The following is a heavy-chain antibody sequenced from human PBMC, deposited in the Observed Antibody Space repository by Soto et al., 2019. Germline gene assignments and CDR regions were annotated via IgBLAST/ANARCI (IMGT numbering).Heavy chain of an antibody. CDR2: MNPNSGNT. CDR3: ASEKTSYGMDV. Sequence: QVQLVQSGAEVKKPGASVKVSCKASGYTFTSYDINWVRQATGQGLEWMGWMNPNSGNTGYAQKFQGRDTMTRNTSICTAYTELSSLRSEDTAVYYCASEKTSYGMDVWGQGTTVTVSS. V-gene: IGHV1-8*01. J-gene: IGHJ6*02. CDR1: GYTFTSYD.